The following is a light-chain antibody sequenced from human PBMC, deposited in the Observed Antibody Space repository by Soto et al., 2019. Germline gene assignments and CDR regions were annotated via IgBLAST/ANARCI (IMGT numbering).Light chain of an antibody. CDR3: QQYLDWPLT. Sequence: EIVMTQSPGTLSVSPGERVTLSCRASQSVTTNLAWYQQKPGQTPRLIIYDIYARDSGIPGRFSGSWSGTDVTLTIRSLQSEDSAVYYCQQYLDWPLTFGGGTKVEI. J-gene: IGKJ4*01. CDR1: QSVTTN. CDR2: DIY. V-gene: IGKV3-15*01.